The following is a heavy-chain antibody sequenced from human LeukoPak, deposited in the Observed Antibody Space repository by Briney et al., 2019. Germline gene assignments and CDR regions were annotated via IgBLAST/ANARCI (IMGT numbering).Heavy chain of an antibody. J-gene: IGHJ4*02. D-gene: IGHD3-10*01. Sequence: PSETLSLTCTVSGGSISSYYWSWIRQPPGKGLEWIGYIYYSGSTNYNPSLKSRVTISVDTSKNQFSLKLSSVTAADTAVYYCARGGWVRGVITRNGLDYWGQGALVTVSS. CDR2: IYYSGST. V-gene: IGHV4-59*01. CDR1: GGSISSYY. CDR3: ARGGWVRGVITRNGLDY.